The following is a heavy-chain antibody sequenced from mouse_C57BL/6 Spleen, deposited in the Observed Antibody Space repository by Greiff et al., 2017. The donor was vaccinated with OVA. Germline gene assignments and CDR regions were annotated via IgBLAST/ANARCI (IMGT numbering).Heavy chain of an antibody. CDR1: GYTFTSYW. V-gene: IGHV1-52*01. CDR3: ARPYSSFETWFAY. CDR2: IDPSDSET. Sequence: VQLQQPGAELVRPGSSVKLSCKASGYTFTSYWMHWVKQRPIQGLEWIGNIDPSDSETHYNQKFKDKATLTVDKSSSTAYMQLSSLTSEDSAVYYCARPYSSFETWFAYWGQGTLVTVSA. D-gene: IGHD1-1*01. J-gene: IGHJ3*01.